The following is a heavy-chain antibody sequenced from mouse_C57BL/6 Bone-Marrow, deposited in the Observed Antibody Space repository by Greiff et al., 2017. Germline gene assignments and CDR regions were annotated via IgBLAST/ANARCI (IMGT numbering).Heavy chain of an antibody. CDR3: TTSRSTMVTTRAY. D-gene: IGHD2-2*01. Sequence: EVQLQQSGAELVRPGASVKLSCTASGFTITDDYMHWVKQRPEQGLEWIGWIDPGNGDTEYASKFQGTATITADPSSKTAYLQLSSLTSEDTAVYYCTTSRSTMVTTRAYWGQGTLVTVSA. J-gene: IGHJ3*01. CDR1: GFTITDDY. CDR2: IDPGNGDT. V-gene: IGHV14-4*01.